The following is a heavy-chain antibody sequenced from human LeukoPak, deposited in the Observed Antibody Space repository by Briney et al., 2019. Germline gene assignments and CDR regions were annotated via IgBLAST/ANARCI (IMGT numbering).Heavy chain of an antibody. J-gene: IGHJ4*02. CDR1: GFTFSDHY. D-gene: IGHD6-13*01. CDR2: ISHNGETK. CDR3: ARDRHGYFDY. V-gene: IGHV3-11*01. Sequence: GGSLRLSCAASGFTFSDHYMIWLRQAPGKGLEAISYISHNGETKYYADSVKGRLSISRDNAKSSPYLQMSSLRVEDTAVYYCARDRHGYFDYWGQGTLVTVSS.